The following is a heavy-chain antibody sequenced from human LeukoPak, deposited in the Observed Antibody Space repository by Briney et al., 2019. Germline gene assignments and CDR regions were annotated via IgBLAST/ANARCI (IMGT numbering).Heavy chain of an antibody. CDR1: GFTFRSYW. Sequence: PGGSLRLSCAASGFTFRSYWMTWVRQAPGKGLEWVAKINEGGSEKNYLDSVKGRFTVSRDNAKNSLYLQMDSLKIEDTAVYYCLSATETGYWGQGTQVTVSS. CDR3: LSATETGY. D-gene: IGHD1-14*01. V-gene: IGHV3-7*01. CDR2: INEGGSEK. J-gene: IGHJ4*02.